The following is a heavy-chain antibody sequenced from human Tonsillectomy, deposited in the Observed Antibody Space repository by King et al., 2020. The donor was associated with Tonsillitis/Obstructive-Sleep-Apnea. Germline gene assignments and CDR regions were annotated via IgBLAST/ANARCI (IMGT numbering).Heavy chain of an antibody. D-gene: IGHD6-13*01. V-gene: IGHV5-51*01. J-gene: IGHJ5*02. CDR3: ARHWAYSRSYNWFDP. CDR1: GYSFTSYW. CDR2: IYPGDSDT. Sequence: QLVQSGAEVKKPGESLKISCKGSGYSFTSYWIGWVRQMPGKGLEWMGIIYPGDSDTRYSPSFQGQVTISADKSISTAYLQLSSLKASDTAMYYCARHWAYSRSYNWFDPWGQGTLVTVSS.